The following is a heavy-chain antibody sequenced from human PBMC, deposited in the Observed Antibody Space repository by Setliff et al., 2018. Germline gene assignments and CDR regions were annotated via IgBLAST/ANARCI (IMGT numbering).Heavy chain of an antibody. V-gene: IGHV3-48*01. CDR1: GFIFSNYN. D-gene: IGHD2-21*01. CDR2: ISSGSNTK. J-gene: IGHJ4*02. CDR3: TRVIGGVVMASDN. Sequence: PGGSLRLSCAASGFIFSNYNMNWVRQAPGKGLEWVSYISSGSNTKYYADSVKGRFTVSRDNAKNSLYLQMTSLTAEDTAVYYCTRVIGGVVMASDNWGQGTLVTVSS.